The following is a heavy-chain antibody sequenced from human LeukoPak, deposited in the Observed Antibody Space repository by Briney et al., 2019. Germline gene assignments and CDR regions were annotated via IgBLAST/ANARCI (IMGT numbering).Heavy chain of an antibody. Sequence: GGSLRLSCAASGFTFSSYWMSWVRQAPGKGLEWVGRTRKKTNSYTTEYAASVKGRFTISRDDSKNSLYLQMNSLKAEDTAVYYCTRVVLVGTTYSYFDYWGQGTLVTVSS. CDR1: GFTFSSYW. CDR2: TRKKTNSYTT. J-gene: IGHJ4*02. D-gene: IGHD1-26*01. V-gene: IGHV3-72*01. CDR3: TRVVLVGTTYSYFDY.